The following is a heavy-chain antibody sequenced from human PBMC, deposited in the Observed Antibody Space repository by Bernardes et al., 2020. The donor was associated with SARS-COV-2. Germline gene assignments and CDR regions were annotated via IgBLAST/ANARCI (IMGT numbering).Heavy chain of an antibody. CDR2: INPNSGGT. CDR1: GYIFTGYY. V-gene: IGHV1-2*02. D-gene: IGHD3-22*01. J-gene: IGHJ4*02. CDR3: ARRFWSYYYDSSGYEEIGGFDY. Sequence: ASVKVSCKASGYIFTGYYMHWVRQAPGQGLEWMGWINPNSGGTNYAQKFQGRVTMTRDTSISTAYMELSRLKSDDTAVYYCARRFWSYYYDSSGYEEIGGFDYWGQGTLVTVSS.